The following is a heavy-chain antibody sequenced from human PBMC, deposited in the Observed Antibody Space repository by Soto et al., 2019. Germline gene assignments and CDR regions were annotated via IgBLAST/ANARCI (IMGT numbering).Heavy chain of an antibody. D-gene: IGHD3-10*01. CDR1: GFTFSSST. CDR2: ISSSSSYI. Sequence: PVGSLRLSCTGSGFTFSSSTMTWVRQGPGKGLEWVSSISSSSSYIYFADSLKGRFTISRDNAKNSLYLQMNSPRAEDTAVYYCARDIGEMSAVWGQGTQVTVSS. J-gene: IGHJ4*02. CDR3: ARDIGEMSAV. V-gene: IGHV3-21*06.